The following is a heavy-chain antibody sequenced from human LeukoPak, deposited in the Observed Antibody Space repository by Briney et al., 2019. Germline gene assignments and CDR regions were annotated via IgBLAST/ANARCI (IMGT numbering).Heavy chain of an antibody. J-gene: IGHJ4*02. CDR3: ATSRTFDY. Sequence: TGRSLRLSCAASGFTFSSYWMHWVRQAPGKGLVWVSRISSDGSSTSYADSVKGRFTISRDNAKNTLHLQMNSLRAEDTAVYYCATSRTFDYWGQGTLVTVSS. V-gene: IGHV3-74*01. CDR2: ISSDGSST. CDR1: GFTFSSYW.